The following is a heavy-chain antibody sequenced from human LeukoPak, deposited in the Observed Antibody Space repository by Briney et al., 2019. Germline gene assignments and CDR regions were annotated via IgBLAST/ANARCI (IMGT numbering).Heavy chain of an antibody. CDR3: ARDVETWNSFDA. CDR1: GGSISSGGYY. Sequence: PSQTLSLTCTVSGGSISSGGYYWSWIRQYPGKGLEWIGYIYYSGSTYYNPSLKSRVTISLDRSKNQFSLEFSSLTAADPTVLSLARDVETWNSFDAWGLGTLVTVSS. D-gene: IGHD1-7*01. V-gene: IGHV4-31*03. CDR2: IYYSGST. J-gene: IGHJ5*02.